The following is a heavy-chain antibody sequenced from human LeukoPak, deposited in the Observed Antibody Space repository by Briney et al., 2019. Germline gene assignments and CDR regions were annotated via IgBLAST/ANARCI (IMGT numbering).Heavy chain of an antibody. CDR3: AALSPFWSGYYFDH. V-gene: IGHV4-59*01. J-gene: IGHJ4*02. CDR2: IYSGGST. Sequence: SETLSLTCTVSGASISTYYWTWIRQPPGKGLEWMGYIYSGGSTNYSPSLKSRVTLSLDTSKNHFSLRLSSATAADTAVYYCAALSPFWSGYYFDHWGQGTLVTVSS. CDR1: GASISTYY. D-gene: IGHD3-3*01.